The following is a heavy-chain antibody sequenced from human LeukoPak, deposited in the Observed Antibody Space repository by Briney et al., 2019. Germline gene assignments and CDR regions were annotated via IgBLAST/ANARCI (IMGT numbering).Heavy chain of an antibody. J-gene: IGHJ4*02. CDR2: INWNGGST. CDR1: GFTFDDYG. D-gene: IGHD5-18*01. V-gene: IGHV3-20*04. Sequence: GGSLRLSCAASGFTFDDYGMSWVRQAPGKGLEWVSGINWNGGSTGYADSVKGRFTISRDNAKNSLYLQMNSLRAEDMALYYCAKGIQLWSPFDYWGQGTLVTVSS. CDR3: AKGIQLWSPFDY.